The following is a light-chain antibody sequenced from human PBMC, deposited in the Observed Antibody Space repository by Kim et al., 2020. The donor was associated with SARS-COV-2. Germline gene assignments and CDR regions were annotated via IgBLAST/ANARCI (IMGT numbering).Light chain of an antibody. J-gene: IGLJ3*02. V-gene: IGLV3-19*01. CDR3: NSRDTSGNHHV. Sequence: ALGKPVRRKSQGDSLTTYYTSWDQQKQGQAPVLVIYGKNNRPSGIPDRFSGSSSGNTASLTITGAQAEDEADYYCNSRDTSGNHHVFGGGTQLTVL. CDR1: SLTTYY. CDR2: GKN.